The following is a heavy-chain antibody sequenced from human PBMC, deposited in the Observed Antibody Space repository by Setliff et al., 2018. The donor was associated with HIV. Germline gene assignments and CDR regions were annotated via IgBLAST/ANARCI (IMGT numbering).Heavy chain of an antibody. CDR1: GGTFSSYA. CDR3: ARDDRHSGSYYDY. D-gene: IGHD1-26*01. CDR2: IIPMIGTV. Sequence: SVKVSCKASGGTFSSYAISWVRQAPGQGLEWMGGIIPMIGTVNYAQKFQGRVSITTDESTSAAYMELSSLRSEDTAVYYCARDDRHSGSYYDYWGQGTLVTVSS. V-gene: IGHV1-69*05. J-gene: IGHJ4*02.